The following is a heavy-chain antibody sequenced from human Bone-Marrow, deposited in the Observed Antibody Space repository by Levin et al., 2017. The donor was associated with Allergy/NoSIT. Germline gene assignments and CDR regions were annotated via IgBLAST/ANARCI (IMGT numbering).Heavy chain of an antibody. D-gene: IGHD6-13*01. CDR2: ISWRDEK. J-gene: IGHJ4*02. V-gene: IGHV2-5*01. Sequence: SGPTLVKPTQTLTLTCNFSGFSLTTPGLGVGWIRQPPGKALDWLALISWRDEKLYNPSLKTRLSIAAETSLNHLVLTLTDVSPLDTATYYCARRQSASLPWYFDDWGRGILVTVSS. CDR3: ARRQSASLPWYFDD. CDR1: GFSLTTPGLG.